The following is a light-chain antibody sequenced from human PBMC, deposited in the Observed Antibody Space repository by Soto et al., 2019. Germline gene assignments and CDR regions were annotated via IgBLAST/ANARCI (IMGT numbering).Light chain of an antibody. J-gene: IGKJ3*01. CDR2: AAS. CDR1: QRISSY. CDR3: QQSYSTLFT. V-gene: IGKV1-39*01. Sequence: DIQWTQSPSTLPGSIGDRVTXTCRASQRISSYLNWYQQKPGKAPKLLIYAASSLKSGVPSRFSGSGSETDFTLTISSLQPEDLAPYYCQQSYSTLFTFGPGTKVDIK.